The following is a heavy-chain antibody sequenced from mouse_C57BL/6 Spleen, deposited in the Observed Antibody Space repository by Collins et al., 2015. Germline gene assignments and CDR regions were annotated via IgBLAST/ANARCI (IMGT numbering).Heavy chain of an antibody. J-gene: IGHJ1*01. V-gene: IGHV2-3*01. D-gene: IGHD2-3*01. CDR3: AKYDYWYFDV. Sequence: ALISRLSISKDNSKSQVFLKLNSLQTDDTATYYCAKYDYWYFDVWGAGTTVTVSS.